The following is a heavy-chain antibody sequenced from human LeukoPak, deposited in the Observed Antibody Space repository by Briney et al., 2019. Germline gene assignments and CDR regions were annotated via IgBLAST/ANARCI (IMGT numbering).Heavy chain of an antibody. Sequence: GGSLRLSCSASGFTFSSHAMHWVRQAPGRGLEFVAAITISGDGTYYADSVKGRFTISRDNSKNTLFLQMRSLRAADTAVYCCVKAFQTWTLWYFDYWGQGILVTVSS. CDR2: ITISGDGT. J-gene: IGHJ4*02. D-gene: IGHD2-21*01. CDR1: GFTFSSHA. V-gene: IGHV3-64D*06. CDR3: VKAFQTWTLWYFDY.